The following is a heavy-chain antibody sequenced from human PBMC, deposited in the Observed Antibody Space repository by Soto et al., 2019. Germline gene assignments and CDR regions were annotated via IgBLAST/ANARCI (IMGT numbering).Heavy chain of an antibody. CDR3: ARDRWVRFLEWLVPYYYYGMDV. D-gene: IGHD3-3*01. CDR1: GGTFSSYA. Sequence: GASVKVSCKASGGTFSSYAISWVRQAPGQGLEWMGGIIPIFGTANYAQKFQGRVTITADESTSTAYMELSSLRSEDTAVYYCARDRWVRFLEWLVPYYYYGMDVWGQGTTVTVSS. CDR2: IIPIFGTA. V-gene: IGHV1-69*13. J-gene: IGHJ6*02.